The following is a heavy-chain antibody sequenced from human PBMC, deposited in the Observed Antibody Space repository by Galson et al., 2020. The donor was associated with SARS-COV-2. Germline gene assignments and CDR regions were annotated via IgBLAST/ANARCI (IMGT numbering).Heavy chain of an antibody. Sequence: GGSLRLSCAASGFTFSSYGMHWVRQAPGKGLEWVAVIWYDGSNKYYADSVKGRFTISRDNSKNTLYLQMNSLRAEDTAVYYCARDIPVVVPAADPNDAFDIWSQGTMVTVS. CDR1: GFTFSSYG. CDR3: ARDIPVVVPAADPNDAFDI. CDR2: IWYDGSNK. D-gene: IGHD2-2*01. J-gene: IGHJ3*02. V-gene: IGHV3-33*01.